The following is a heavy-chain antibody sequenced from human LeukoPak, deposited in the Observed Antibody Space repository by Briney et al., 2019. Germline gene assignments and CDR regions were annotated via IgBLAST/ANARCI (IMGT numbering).Heavy chain of an antibody. D-gene: IGHD3-22*01. CDR2: IVVGSGNT. CDR1: GFTFTSSA. V-gene: IGHV1-58*02. CDR3: ARRDGSGYYALDY. J-gene: IGHJ4*02. Sequence: SVKGSGKAFGFTFTSSAMQWVRQARGQRLEWIGWIVVGSGNTNYAQKFQERVTITRDMSTSTAYMELSSLRSEDTAVYYCARRDGSGYYALDYWGQGFLVTVSS.